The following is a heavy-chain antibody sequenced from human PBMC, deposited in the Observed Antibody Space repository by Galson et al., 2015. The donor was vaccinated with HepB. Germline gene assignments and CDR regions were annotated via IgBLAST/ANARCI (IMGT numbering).Heavy chain of an antibody. CDR1: GFAFDNYA. Sequence: SLRLSCAASGFAFDNYAMTWVRQAPGKGLEWVSFITNNGSHTYYADPVRGRFTLSRANSKNTVSLQMNSLTADDTAVYYCAKDAIRASLHMWYFHYWGPGTLVAVSS. CDR3: AKDAIRASLHMWYFHY. V-gene: IGHV3-23*01. J-gene: IGHJ4*02. CDR2: ITNNGSHT. D-gene: IGHD2-15*01.